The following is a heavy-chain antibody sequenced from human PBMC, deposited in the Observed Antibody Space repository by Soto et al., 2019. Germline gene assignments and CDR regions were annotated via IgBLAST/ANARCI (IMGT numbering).Heavy chain of an antibody. D-gene: IGHD5-18*01. Sequence: SETLSLTCTVSGGSISSYYWSWIRQPPGKGLEWIGYIYYSGSTNYNPSLKSRATISVDTSKNQFSLKLSSVTAADTAVYYCAREVTYYGMDVWGQGTTVTVSS. J-gene: IGHJ6*02. CDR3: AREVTYYGMDV. CDR1: GGSISSYY. CDR2: IYYSGST. V-gene: IGHV4-59*01.